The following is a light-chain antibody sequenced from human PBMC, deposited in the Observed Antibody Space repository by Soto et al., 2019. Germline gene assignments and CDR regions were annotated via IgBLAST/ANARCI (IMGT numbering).Light chain of an antibody. V-gene: IGKV1-39*01. Sequence: DIQMTQSPSSLSASVGDRVTITCRASQSISNYLNWYQRKPGKAPKLLIYAASSLQSGVPSRFSGSGFGTDFTLTINSLQPEDFATYDCQQSYSAPFTFGPGTKVDLK. CDR3: QQSYSAPFT. CDR1: QSISNY. CDR2: AAS. J-gene: IGKJ3*01.